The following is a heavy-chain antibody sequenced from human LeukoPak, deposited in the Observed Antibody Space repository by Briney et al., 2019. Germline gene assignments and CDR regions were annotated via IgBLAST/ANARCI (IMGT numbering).Heavy chain of an antibody. CDR3: AGGFGFDY. CDR1: GFTFSSYW. D-gene: IGHD3-10*01. V-gene: IGHV3-74*01. Sequence: GGSLRLSCAASGFTFSSYWMHWVRQAPGKGLVWASRINSDGSRTNYADSVKGRLTISRDNAKNTLYLLMNSLRADDTAVYYCAGGFGFDYWGHGTLVTVSS. J-gene: IGHJ4*01. CDR2: INSDGSRT.